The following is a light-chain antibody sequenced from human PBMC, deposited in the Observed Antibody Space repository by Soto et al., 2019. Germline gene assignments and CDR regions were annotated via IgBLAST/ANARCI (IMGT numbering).Light chain of an antibody. CDR2: GTS. J-gene: IGKJ2*01. V-gene: IGKV3-20*01. Sequence: EVVLTQSPDTLSLSPGETATLSCRASQAVTGNYLAWYQQKPGQAPRLLIYGTSNRATGIPDRFSGSGSGTDFTLTISRPEPEDFAVYYCQQCGPSLRYTFGQGTKLEIK. CDR1: QAVTGNY. CDR3: QQCGPSLRYT.